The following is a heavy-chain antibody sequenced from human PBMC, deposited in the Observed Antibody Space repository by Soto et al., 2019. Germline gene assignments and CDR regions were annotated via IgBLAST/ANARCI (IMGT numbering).Heavy chain of an antibody. Sequence: EVQLVESGGGLVQPGGSLRLSCAASGFTFSSYWMHWVRQAPGKGLVWVSRIDNAGSSVRYADSVKGRSTISRDNATSTLYVQMNSLRAEDTAVYYCTRVGGSVSGMDVWGQGTTVNVSS. D-gene: IGHD4-17*01. CDR3: TRVGGSVSGMDV. J-gene: IGHJ6*02. V-gene: IGHV3-74*01. CDR1: GFTFSSYW. CDR2: IDNAGSSV.